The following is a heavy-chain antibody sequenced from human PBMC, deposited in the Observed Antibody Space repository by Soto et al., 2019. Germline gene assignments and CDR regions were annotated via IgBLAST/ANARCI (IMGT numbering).Heavy chain of an antibody. CDR2: ISGSSSTT. Sequence: EVPLLEYGGGLVQRGESLRLSCVASGFTFNKYAMTLVRQAPGKGLEWVSSISGSSSTTYYADSVKGRFTISRDNSKNTVYLHMNTLSTEDTAVYYCAPTRYDYCDDAVGYWGQGTLVTVSS. CDR1: GFTFNKYA. J-gene: IGHJ4*01. V-gene: IGHV3-23*01. CDR3: APTRYDYCDDAVGY. D-gene: IGHD4-17*01.